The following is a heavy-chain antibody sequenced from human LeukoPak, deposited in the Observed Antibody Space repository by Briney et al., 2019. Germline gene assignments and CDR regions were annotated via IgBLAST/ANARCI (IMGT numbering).Heavy chain of an antibody. CDR2: IYYSGST. V-gene: IGHV4-59*01. J-gene: IGHJ4*02. CDR3: ARGIYCSSTSCYYYFDH. Sequence: SETLSLTCTVSGGSISSYYWSRIRQPPGKGLEWIGYIYYSGSTNYNPSLKSRLTISVDTSKNQFSLKLSSVTAADTAVYYRARGIYCSSTSCYYYFDHWGQGTLVTVSS. D-gene: IGHD2-2*01. CDR1: GGSISSYY.